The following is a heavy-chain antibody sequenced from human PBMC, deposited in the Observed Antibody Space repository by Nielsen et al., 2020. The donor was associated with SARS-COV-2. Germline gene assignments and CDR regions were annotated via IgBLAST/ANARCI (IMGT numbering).Heavy chain of an antibody. J-gene: IGHJ4*02. V-gene: IGHV3-23*01. CDR2: ISGSGGST. Sequence: GESLKISCAASGFTFSSYAMSWVRQAPGKGLEWVSAISGSGGSTYYADSVKGRFTISRDNSKNTLYLQMNSLRAEDTAVYYCARDRRFDYWGQGTLVTVSS. CDR1: GFTFSSYA. CDR3: ARDRRFDY.